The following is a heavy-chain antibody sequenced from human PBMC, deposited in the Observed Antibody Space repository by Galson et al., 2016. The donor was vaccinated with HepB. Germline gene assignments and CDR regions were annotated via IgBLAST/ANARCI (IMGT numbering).Heavy chain of an antibody. D-gene: IGHD3-9*01. CDR1: GGSVSRGSYY. V-gene: IGHV4-61*01. J-gene: IGHJ6*02. Sequence: LSLTCTVSGGSVSRGSYYWTWLRQSPGKAVEWLGSIYYTGSSNYNPSLKSRVSISRDTFREQISLKLTSVTAGDTAVYFCARAGKWLQAQYFYSMDVWGQGTTVTVSS. CDR3: ARAGKWLQAQYFYSMDV. CDR2: IYYTGSS.